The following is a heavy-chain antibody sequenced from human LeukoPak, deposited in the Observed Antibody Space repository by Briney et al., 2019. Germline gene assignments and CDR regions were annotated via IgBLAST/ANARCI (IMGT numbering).Heavy chain of an antibody. CDR1: GGSISTYY. J-gene: IGHJ6*02. CDR2: IYYRGST. D-gene: IGHD6-19*01. V-gene: IGHV4-59*12. Sequence: SETLSLTCTVSGGSISTYYWSWIRQPPGKGLEWIGYIYYRGSTNYNPSLKSRVTISVDTSKNQFSLKLSSVTAADTAVYYCARAFRYSSGWYVLYYYYGMDVWGQGTTVTVSS. CDR3: ARAFRYSSGWYVLYYYYGMDV.